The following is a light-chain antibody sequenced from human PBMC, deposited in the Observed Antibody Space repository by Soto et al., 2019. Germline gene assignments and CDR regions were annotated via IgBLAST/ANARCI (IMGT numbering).Light chain of an antibody. Sequence: EIVITQSPATLSVSPGERATLSCRASQSVSSNLAWYQQKTGQAPRLLIYGASTRDTGLPARFSGRGSGTEFTLTISSLQSEDFAVYYCQQYNSWLWTFGQGTKVDIK. CDR3: QQYNSWLWT. J-gene: IGKJ1*01. CDR1: QSVSSN. V-gene: IGKV3-15*01. CDR2: GAS.